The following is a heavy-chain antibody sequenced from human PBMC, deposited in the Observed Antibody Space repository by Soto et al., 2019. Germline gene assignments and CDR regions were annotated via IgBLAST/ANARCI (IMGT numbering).Heavy chain of an antibody. J-gene: IGHJ6*02. CDR2: ISAYNGNT. V-gene: IGHV1-18*01. Sequence: QVQLVQSGAEVKKPGASVKVSCKASGYTFTNYGISSVRQAPGQGLEWMGWISAYNGNTNYAQKLQGRVTMTTDTSTSTAYMELRSLRSDDTAMYYCASHYDSSGLRGKYGMDVWGQGTTVTVSS. CDR3: ASHYDSSGLRGKYGMDV. CDR1: GYTFTNYG. D-gene: IGHD3-22*01.